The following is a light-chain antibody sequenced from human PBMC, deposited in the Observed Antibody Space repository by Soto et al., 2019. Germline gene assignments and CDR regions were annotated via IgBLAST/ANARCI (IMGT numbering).Light chain of an antibody. J-gene: IGLJ3*02. CDR2: DVT. Sequence: QSALTQPRSVSGSPGQSVTISCTGTSSDVGAYNYVSWYQHHPGKAPKLMIYDVTLRPSGVPDRFSGSKSGNTASLTISGLQAEDEADYYCCSYAGSFTWVFGGGTKLTV. CDR1: SSDVGAYNY. V-gene: IGLV2-11*01. CDR3: CSYAGSFTWV.